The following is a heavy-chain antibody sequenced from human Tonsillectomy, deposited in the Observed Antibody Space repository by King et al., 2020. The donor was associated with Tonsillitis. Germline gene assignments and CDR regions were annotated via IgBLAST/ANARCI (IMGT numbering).Heavy chain of an antibody. V-gene: IGHV5-51*01. CDR1: GYDFDNYW. J-gene: IGHJ6*03. CDR3: ARHRGLYTKYDYFYMDV. CDR2: FYPGDSET. Sequence: EVQLVESVAEVKKPGESLKISCPGSGYDFDNYWIGWVRQMPGKGLEWMGIFYPGDSETRYGPSFQGQVTFSADTSISTAYLQWSSLKASDTAMYYCARHRGLYTKYDYFYMDVWGKGTAVTVSS. D-gene: IGHD2-8*01.